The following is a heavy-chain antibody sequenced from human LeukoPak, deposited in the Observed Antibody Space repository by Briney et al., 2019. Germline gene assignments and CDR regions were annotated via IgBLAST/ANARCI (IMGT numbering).Heavy chain of an antibody. Sequence: GGSLRLSCAASGFTFSNYWMFWVRQVPGKGLVWVSRISTDGSSTTYADSVKGRFTISRDNAMNTLYLQMNSLRAEDTAVYYCASRISSGSYFFDYWGQGTLVTVSS. D-gene: IGHD1-26*01. V-gene: IGHV3-74*01. J-gene: IGHJ4*02. CDR1: GFTFSNYW. CDR3: ASRISSGSYFFDY. CDR2: ISTDGSST.